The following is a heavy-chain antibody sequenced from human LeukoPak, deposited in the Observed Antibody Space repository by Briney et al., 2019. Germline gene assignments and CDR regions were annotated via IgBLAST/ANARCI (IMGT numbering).Heavy chain of an antibody. V-gene: IGHV4-30-2*06. CDR3: ARLTMFRGVIYGTDWHSDL. CDR1: SGSITSGGYY. D-gene: IGHD3-10*01. J-gene: IGHJ2*01. CDR2: IYQTGST. Sequence: PSETLSLTCTVSSGSITSGGYYWSWIRQSPRKGLEWIGYIYQTGSTDYNPSLKSRVIISIDRSKNQFSLKLSSVTAADTAVYYCARLTMFRGVIYGTDWHSDLWGRGTLVTVSS.